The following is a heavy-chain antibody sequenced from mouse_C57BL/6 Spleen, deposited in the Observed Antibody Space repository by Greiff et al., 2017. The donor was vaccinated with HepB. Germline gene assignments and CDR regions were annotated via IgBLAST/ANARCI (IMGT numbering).Heavy chain of an antibody. CDR2: ISGGGGNT. Sequence: EVKLVESGGGLVKPGGSLKLSCAASGFTFSSYTMSWVRQTPEKRLEWVATISGGGGNTYYPDSVKGRFTISRDNAKNTLYLQMSSLRSEDTALYYCATLPYYYGSSYWYFDVWGTGTTVTVSS. V-gene: IGHV5-9*01. CDR3: ATLPYYYGSSYWYFDV. D-gene: IGHD1-1*01. CDR1: GFTFSSYT. J-gene: IGHJ1*03.